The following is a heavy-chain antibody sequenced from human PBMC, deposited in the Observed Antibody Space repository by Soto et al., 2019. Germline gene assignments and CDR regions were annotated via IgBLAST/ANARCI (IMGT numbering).Heavy chain of an antibody. D-gene: IGHD6-19*01. V-gene: IGHV3-30*18. CDR2: ISYDGSNK. CDR3: AKLTAVAGRAFDY. CDR1: GFRFSSYG. J-gene: IGHJ4*02. Sequence: GGSLRHTFDAGGFRFSSYGMHWVRQAPGKGLEWVAVISYDGSNKFYADSVKGRFTISRDNSKNTLYLQMNSLRAEDTAVYYCAKLTAVAGRAFDYWGQGTLVTVSS.